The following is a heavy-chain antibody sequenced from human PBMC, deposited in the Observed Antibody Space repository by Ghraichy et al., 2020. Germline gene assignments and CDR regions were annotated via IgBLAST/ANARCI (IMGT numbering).Heavy chain of an antibody. D-gene: IGHD6-6*01. CDR1: GGSINNYY. CDR3: AREVSYSSSYYFDY. CDR2: IYSSEST. Sequence: SETLSLTCTVSGGSINNYYWSWIRQPAGKGLEWIGRIYSSESTDYSPSLKSRITMSVDTSSSQFSLKLSSVTAADTAVYYCAREVSYSSSYYFDYWGQGTLVTVSS. V-gene: IGHV4-4*07. J-gene: IGHJ4*02.